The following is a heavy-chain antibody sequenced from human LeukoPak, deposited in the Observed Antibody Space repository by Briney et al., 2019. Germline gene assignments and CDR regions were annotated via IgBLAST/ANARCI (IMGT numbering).Heavy chain of an antibody. CDR1: GGSISSYY. J-gene: IGHJ4*02. Sequence: SETLSLTCTVSGGSISSYYWSWIRQPPGKGLEWIGYIYYSGSTNYNPSLKSRVTISVDTSKDQFSLKLSSVTAADTAVYYCATLETVAGTDTGESYYFDYWGQGTLVTVSS. D-gene: IGHD6-19*01. V-gene: IGHV4-59*01. CDR3: ATLETVAGTDTGESYYFDY. CDR2: IYYSGST.